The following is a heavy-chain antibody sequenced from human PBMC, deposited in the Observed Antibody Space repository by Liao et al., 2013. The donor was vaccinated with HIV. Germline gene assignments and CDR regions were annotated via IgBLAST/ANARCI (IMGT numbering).Heavy chain of an antibody. CDR3: ARAGRSTFFGWFDP. J-gene: IGHJ5*02. CDR2: INHSGTT. D-gene: IGHD3-10*01. CDR1: GESFNAYY. Sequence: QVQLQQWGAGLLKPSETLSLTCAVYGESFNAYYWSWIRQPPGKGLEWTGEINHSGTTNYNPSLKSRVTISVDSPKNQFSLKLSSVTAADTAIYYCARAGRSTFFGWFDPWGQGTLVTVSS. V-gene: IGHV4-34*01.